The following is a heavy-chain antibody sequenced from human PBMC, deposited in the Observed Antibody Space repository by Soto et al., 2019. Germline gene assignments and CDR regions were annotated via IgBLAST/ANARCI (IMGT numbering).Heavy chain of an antibody. V-gene: IGHV1-18*01. CDR1: GYTFTSYG. D-gene: IGHD3-3*01. CDR3: ARPVYDFWSGYSPGAFDI. J-gene: IGHJ3*02. CDR2: ISAYNGNT. Sequence: QVQLVQSGAEVKKPGASVKVSCKASGYTFTSYGISWVRQAPGQGLAWMGWISAYNGNTNYAQKLQGRVTMTTDTSTSTAYMELRSLRSDYTAVYYCARPVYDFWSGYSPGAFDIWGQGTMVTGSS.